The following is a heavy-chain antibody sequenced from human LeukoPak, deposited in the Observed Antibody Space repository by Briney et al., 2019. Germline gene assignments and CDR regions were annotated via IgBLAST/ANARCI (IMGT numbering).Heavy chain of an antibody. V-gene: IGHV3-30*18. CDR2: ISYDGSNK. J-gene: IGHJ4*02. CDR1: GFTFSSYG. Sequence: HPGGSLRLSCAASGFTFSSYGMHWVRQAPGKGLEWVAVISYDGSNKYYADSVKGRFTISRDNSKNTLYLQMNSLRAEDTAVYYCANSGDSSGYYGFDYWGQGTLVTVSS. CDR3: ANSGDSSGYYGFDY. D-gene: IGHD3-22*01.